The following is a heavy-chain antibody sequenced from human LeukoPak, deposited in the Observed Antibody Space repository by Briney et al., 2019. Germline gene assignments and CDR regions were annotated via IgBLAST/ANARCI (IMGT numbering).Heavy chain of an antibody. CDR3: AKDQSRVGASDPFDY. CDR1: GFTFSSCA. J-gene: IGHJ4*02. V-gene: IGHV3-23*01. Sequence: GGSLRLSCAASGFTFSSCAMTWVRQAPGKGLEWVSSISGRGATTYYADSVKGRFTISRDNSNNTVYLQMNSLIAEDTAVYYCAKDQSRVGASDPFDYWGQGTLVTVSS. CDR2: ISGRGATT. D-gene: IGHD1-26*01.